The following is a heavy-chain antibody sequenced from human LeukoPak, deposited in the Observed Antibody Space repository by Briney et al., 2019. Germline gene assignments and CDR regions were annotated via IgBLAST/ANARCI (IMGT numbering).Heavy chain of an antibody. CDR2: MNPNSGNT. CDR3: ARRRIDDAFEM. V-gene: IGHV1-8*01. D-gene: IGHD2-15*01. CDR1: GYTFPSFE. J-gene: IGHJ3*02. Sequence: ASVKVSCKASGYTFPSFEINWVRQATGQGLEWMGWMNPNSGNTDFAQKFQGRVTMTRNTSISTAYMELSSLRSEDTAVYYCARRRIDDAFEMWGQGTMVTVSS.